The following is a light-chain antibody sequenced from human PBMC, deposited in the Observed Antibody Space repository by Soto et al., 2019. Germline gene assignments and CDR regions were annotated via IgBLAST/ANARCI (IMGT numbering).Light chain of an antibody. Sequence: EIVLTQSPGTLSLSPGERATLSCRASQSVSSNYLAWYQQKPGQAPRLLIYGVSSRATGIPDKFSGSGSGTEFTLTISSLQSEDFAVYYCQQYNNWPLTFGGGTKVDIK. CDR3: QQYNNWPLT. V-gene: IGKV3-20*01. CDR1: QSVSSNY. J-gene: IGKJ4*01. CDR2: GVS.